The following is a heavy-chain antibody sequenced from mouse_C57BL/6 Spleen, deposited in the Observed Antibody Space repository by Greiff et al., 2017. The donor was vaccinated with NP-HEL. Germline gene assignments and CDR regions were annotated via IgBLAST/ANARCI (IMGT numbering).Heavy chain of an antibody. CDR2: IDPSDSYT. Sequence: VKLQQPGAELVMPGASVKLSCKASGYTFTSYWMHWVKQRPGQGLEWIGEIDPSDSYTNYNQKFKGKSTLTVDKSSSTAYMQLSSLTSEDSAVYYCARRGRDYFDYWGQGTTLTVSS. J-gene: IGHJ2*01. V-gene: IGHV1-69*01. CDR3: ARRGRDYFDY. CDR1: GYTFTSYW.